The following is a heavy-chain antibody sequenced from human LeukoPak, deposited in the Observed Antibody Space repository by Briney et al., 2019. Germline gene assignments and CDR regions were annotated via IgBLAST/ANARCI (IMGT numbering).Heavy chain of an antibody. V-gene: IGHV3-21*04. D-gene: IGHD3-22*01. CDR1: GFALRSYT. CDR3: AKAYYDSSGYCNY. Sequence: PGGSLRLSCAASGFALRSYTVTWVRQAPGKGLEWVSSISSTSAYIYYAESVKGRFSISRDNVDNVVHLQMSSLRNEDTAVYYCAKAYYDSSGYCNYWGQETLVTVSS. J-gene: IGHJ4*02. CDR2: ISSTSAYI.